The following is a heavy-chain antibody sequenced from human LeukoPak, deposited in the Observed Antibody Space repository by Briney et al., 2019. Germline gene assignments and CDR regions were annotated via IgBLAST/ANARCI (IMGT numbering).Heavy chain of an antibody. J-gene: IGHJ4*02. Sequence: PGGSLRLSCAASGFTFSSYSMNWVRQAPGKGLEWVSYISSSSSTIYYADSVKGRFTISRDNAKNSLYLQMNSLRAEDTAVYYCARDRDYYDSSGVPGYWGQGTLVTVSS. CDR1: GFTFSSYS. V-gene: IGHV3-48*01. D-gene: IGHD3-22*01. CDR3: ARDRDYYDSSGVPGY. CDR2: ISSSSSTI.